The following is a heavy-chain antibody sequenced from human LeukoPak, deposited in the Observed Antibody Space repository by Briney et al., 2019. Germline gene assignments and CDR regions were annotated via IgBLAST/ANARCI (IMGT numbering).Heavy chain of an antibody. D-gene: IGHD3-10*01. Sequence: PGGSLRLSCAASGFTFSSYAMHWVRQAPGKGLEWVAVISYDGSNKYYADSVKGRFTISRDNAKNSLYLQMNSLRAEDTAVYYCARSPPYGSGTYPFHFDPWGQGTLVAVSS. CDR3: ARSPPYGSGTYPFHFDP. J-gene: IGHJ5*02. V-gene: IGHV3-30-3*01. CDR2: ISYDGSNK. CDR1: GFTFSSYA.